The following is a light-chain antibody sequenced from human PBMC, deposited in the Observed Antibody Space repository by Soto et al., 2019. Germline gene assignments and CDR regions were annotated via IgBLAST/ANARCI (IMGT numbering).Light chain of an antibody. CDR3: HQSYSVPIT. Sequence: DIQMTQSPSSLSASVGDRVTITCRASLSISTYLHWYQLKPGKAPKLLIYDTSTLHSGVPPRFSGSGSGTDFTLTITNLQPEDFATYYCHQSYSVPITFGQGTRLEIK. CDR1: LSISTY. CDR2: DTS. J-gene: IGKJ5*01. V-gene: IGKV1-39*01.